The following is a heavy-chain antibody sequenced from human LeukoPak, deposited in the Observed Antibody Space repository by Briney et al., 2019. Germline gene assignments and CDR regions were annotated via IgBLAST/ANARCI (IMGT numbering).Heavy chain of an antibody. CDR2: IYHNGST. Sequence: SETLSLTCTVSGGSISSGGYYWSWIRQPPGKGLEWIGYIYHNGSTYYNPSLKSRVTISVDRSKNQFSLKLSSVTAADTAVYYCASAARLAGQVDYWGQGTLVTVSS. V-gene: IGHV4-30-2*01. CDR3: ASAARLAGQVDY. CDR1: GGSISSGGYY. J-gene: IGHJ4*02. D-gene: IGHD6-6*01.